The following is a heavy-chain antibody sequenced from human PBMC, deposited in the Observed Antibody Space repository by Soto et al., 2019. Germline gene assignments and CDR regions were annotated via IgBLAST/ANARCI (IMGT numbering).Heavy chain of an antibody. V-gene: IGHV1-69*01. J-gene: IGHJ4*02. CDR3: ARGCGLDTSGYCCAD. Sequence: QVQLVQSGAEVTKPGSSVKVSCKASGGTFSSYAISWVRQAPGQGLEWMGGVIPMFGTANYVQKFKGRVTIPADESTSIAYMELRGLSSEDTAIYYRARGCGLDTSGYCCADWGQGPLVTASS. CDR1: GGTFSSYA. D-gene: IGHD3-22*01. CDR2: VIPMFGTA.